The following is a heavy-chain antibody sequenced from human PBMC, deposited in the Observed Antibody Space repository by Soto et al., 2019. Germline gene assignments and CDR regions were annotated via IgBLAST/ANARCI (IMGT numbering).Heavy chain of an antibody. Sequence: PGGSLRLPCAASGFTFSSYSMNWVRQAPGKGLEWVSSITSSSSDIYYADSVKGRLTISRDNAKNSLYLQMNSLRAEDTAVYYCARAGVVVPAAARYFYYYGMDVWGQGTTVTVSS. CDR1: GFTFSSYS. D-gene: IGHD2-2*01. CDR2: ITSSSSDI. CDR3: ARAGVVVPAAARYFYYYGMDV. V-gene: IGHV3-21*01. J-gene: IGHJ6*02.